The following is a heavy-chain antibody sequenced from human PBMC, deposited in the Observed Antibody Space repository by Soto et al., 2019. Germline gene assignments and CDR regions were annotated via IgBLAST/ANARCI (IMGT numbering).Heavy chain of an antibody. D-gene: IGHD6-19*01. CDR1: GFTFDDYA. CDR3: AKDKGIAVAGTSSTKTYWYFDL. J-gene: IGHJ2*01. CDR2: ISWNSGSI. V-gene: IGHV3-9*01. Sequence: EVQLVESGGGLVQPGRSLRLSCAASGFTFDDYAMHWVRQAPGKGLEWVSGISWNSGSIGYADSVKGRFTISRDNAKNALYLQMNSLRAEDTALYYCAKDKGIAVAGTSSTKTYWYFDLWGRGTLVTVSS.